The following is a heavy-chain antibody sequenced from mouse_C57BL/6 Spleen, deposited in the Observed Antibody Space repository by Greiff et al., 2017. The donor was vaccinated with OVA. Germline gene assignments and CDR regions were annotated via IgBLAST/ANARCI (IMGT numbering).Heavy chain of an antibody. Sequence: EVHLVESGPELVKPGDSVKISCKASGYSFTGYFMNWVMQSHGKSLEWIGRINPYNGDTFYNQKFKGKATLTVDKSSSTAHMELRSLTSEDSAVYYCARSYSNYPYAMDYWGQGTSVTVSS. J-gene: IGHJ4*01. D-gene: IGHD2-5*01. CDR2: INPYNGDT. CDR3: ARSYSNYPYAMDY. V-gene: IGHV1-20*01. CDR1: GYSFTGYF.